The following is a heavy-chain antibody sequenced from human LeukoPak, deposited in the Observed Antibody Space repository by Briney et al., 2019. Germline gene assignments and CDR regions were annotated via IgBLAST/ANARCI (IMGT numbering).Heavy chain of an antibody. CDR3: ARVLRYFDWLSTFDP. J-gene: IGHJ5*02. Sequence: SETLSLTCTVSGGSISSSSYYWGWIRQPPGKGLEWIGSIYYSGSTYYNPSLKSRVTISVDTSKNQFSLKLSSVTAADTAVYYCARVLRYFDWLSTFDPWGQGTLVTVSS. V-gene: IGHV4-39*07. CDR1: GGSISSSSYY. CDR2: IYYSGST. D-gene: IGHD3-9*01.